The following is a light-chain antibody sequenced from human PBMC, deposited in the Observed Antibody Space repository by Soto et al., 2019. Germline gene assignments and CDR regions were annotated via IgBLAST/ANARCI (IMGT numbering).Light chain of an antibody. J-gene: IGLJ1*01. CDR1: SSNIGTNY. Sequence: QAVVTQPPSASGTPGQRVTISCSGSSSNIGTNYVYWYQHLPGTAPKLLIYRNNLRPSGVPDRFSGSRSGTSASLAISGLRSEDEADYFCSAWDDSLSGSVFGTGTKVTVL. CDR2: RNN. V-gene: IGLV1-47*01. CDR3: SAWDDSLSGSV.